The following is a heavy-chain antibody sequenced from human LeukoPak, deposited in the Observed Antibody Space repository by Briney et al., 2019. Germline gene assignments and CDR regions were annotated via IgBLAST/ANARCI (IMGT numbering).Heavy chain of an antibody. D-gene: IGHD5-24*01. V-gene: IGHV1-69*04. CDR2: IIPILGIA. Sequence: GASVKVSCKASGGTFSSYAISWVRQAPGQGLEWMGRIIPILGIANYAQKFQGRVTITADESTSTAYMELSSLRSEDAAVYYCARARGDGYSNFDYWGQGTLVTVSS. CDR3: ARARGDGYSNFDY. CDR1: GGTFSSYA. J-gene: IGHJ4*02.